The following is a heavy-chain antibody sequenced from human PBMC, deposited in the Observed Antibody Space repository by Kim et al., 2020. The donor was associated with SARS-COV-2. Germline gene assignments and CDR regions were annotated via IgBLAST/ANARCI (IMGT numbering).Heavy chain of an antibody. V-gene: IGHV3-23*01. D-gene: IGHD2-15*01. J-gene: IGHJ4*02. CDR2: T. CDR3: AKDTGSRSFDY. Sequence: TNSADVVNGRFNVSKDNSKNTLFLQVNRLRAEDTAIYYCAKDTGSRSFDYWGQGTLLTVSS.